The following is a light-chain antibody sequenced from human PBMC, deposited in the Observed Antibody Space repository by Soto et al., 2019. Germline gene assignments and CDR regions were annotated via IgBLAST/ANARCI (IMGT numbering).Light chain of an antibody. CDR1: QSVSSSY. Sequence: EIVLTQSPGTLSLSPGERATLSCRASQSVSSSYLAGYQQKPGQALRLLIYGASSRATGIPDRFSGSGSGTDFTLTISRLEPEDFAVYYCQQYGSSPLTFGGGTKVEIK. V-gene: IGKV3-20*01. J-gene: IGKJ4*01. CDR2: GAS. CDR3: QQYGSSPLT.